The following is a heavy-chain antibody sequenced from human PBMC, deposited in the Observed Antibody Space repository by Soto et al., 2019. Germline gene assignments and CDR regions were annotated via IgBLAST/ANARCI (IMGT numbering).Heavy chain of an antibody. J-gene: IGHJ4*02. CDR1: GGSLSNKTYS. V-gene: IGHV4-61*01. Sequence: EILTLSCSGSGGSLSNKTYSWSWIRPPPGQRLEWIGYVYYSGTTNDNHSLKSRVTLSVDLSKSQFSLRLSFVTTADTAVYYCARTTAVPNTLRSRYFFDYWGQGTLVTVSS. CDR3: ARTTAVPNTLRSRYFFDY. D-gene: IGHD4-17*01. CDR2: VYYSGTT.